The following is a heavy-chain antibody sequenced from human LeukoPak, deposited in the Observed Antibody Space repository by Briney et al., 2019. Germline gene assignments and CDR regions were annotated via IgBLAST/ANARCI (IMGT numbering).Heavy chain of an antibody. J-gene: IGHJ6*02. CDR2: IYYSGST. D-gene: IGHD4-23*01. CDR3: AAAPVVSPNYYSYGMDV. CDR1: GGSISSYY. V-gene: IGHV4-59*01. Sequence: SETLSLTCTVSGGSISSYYWSWIRQPPGKGLEWIGYIYYSGSTNYNPSLKSRVTISVDTSKTQFSLKLTSVTAAETDVYYCAAAPVVSPNYYSYGMDVWGQGTTVTVSS.